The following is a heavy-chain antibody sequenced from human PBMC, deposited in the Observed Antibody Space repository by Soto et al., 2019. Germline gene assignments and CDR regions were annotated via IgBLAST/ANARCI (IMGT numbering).Heavy chain of an antibody. Sequence: QVQLQESGPGLVKPSETLSLTCTVSGGSISSSSYYWGWIRQPPGKGLEWIGSIFYSGRTSYTPSLQSRVTISVDTSTNQFSLKLRSVTAADTAVYYCARIVRGIVITYYYMDVWGKGTTVTGSS. D-gene: IGHD2-21*01. CDR1: GGSISSSSYY. CDR3: ARIVRGIVITYYYMDV. J-gene: IGHJ6*03. V-gene: IGHV4-39*01. CDR2: IFYSGRT.